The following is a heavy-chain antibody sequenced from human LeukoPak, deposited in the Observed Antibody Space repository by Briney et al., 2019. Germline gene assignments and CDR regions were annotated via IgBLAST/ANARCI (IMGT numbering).Heavy chain of an antibody. J-gene: IGHJ6*03. CDR1: GGTFSSYA. Sequence: ASVKVSCKASGGTFSSYAISWVRQAPGQGLEWMGGIIPIFGTANYAQKFQGRVTITADESTSTAYMELSSLRSEDTAVYYCASSDGSGSPPVDYYMDVWGKGTTVTVSS. V-gene: IGHV1-69*01. CDR3: ASSDGSGSPPVDYYMDV. CDR2: IIPIFGTA. D-gene: IGHD1-26*01.